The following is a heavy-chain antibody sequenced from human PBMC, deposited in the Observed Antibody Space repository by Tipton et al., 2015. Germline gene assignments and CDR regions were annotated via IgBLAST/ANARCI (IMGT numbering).Heavy chain of an antibody. J-gene: IGHJ3*02. D-gene: IGHD2/OR15-2a*01. CDR2: IYYSGST. CDR1: GGSISGYF. CDR3: ARDKTFEAFDI. Sequence: TLSLTCTVSGGSISGYFWSWIRQPPGKGLEWIGDIYYSGSTNYNPSLKSRVTISVDTSKNHFSLKLTSVTAADTAVYYCARDKTFEAFDIWGQGTKVTVSS. V-gene: IGHV4-59*01.